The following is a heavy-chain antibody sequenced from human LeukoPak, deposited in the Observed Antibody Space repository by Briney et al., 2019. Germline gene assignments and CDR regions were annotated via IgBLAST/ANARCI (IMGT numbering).Heavy chain of an antibody. CDR3: AKDSKSGWYLIHYFDY. V-gene: IGHV3-23*01. CDR2: ISGSGGST. Sequence: GGSLRLSCAASGFSFSDFWMSWVRQAPGKGLEWVSAISGSGGSTYYADSVKGRFTISGDNSKNTLYLQMNSLRAEDTAVYYCAKDSKSGWYLIHYFDYWGQGTLVTVSS. J-gene: IGHJ4*02. CDR1: GFSFSDFW. D-gene: IGHD6-19*01.